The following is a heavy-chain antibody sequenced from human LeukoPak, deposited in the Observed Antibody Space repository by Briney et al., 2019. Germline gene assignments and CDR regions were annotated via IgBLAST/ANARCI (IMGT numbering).Heavy chain of an antibody. CDR1: GFTVSNNY. V-gene: IGHV3-66*02. CDR2: IYSGDNT. CDR3: AGRRVLDASFDY. Sequence: GGSLRLSCAASGFTVSNNYMSWVRQAPGKGLEWVSVIYSGDNTYYVESVKGRFTISRDNSKNTLFLQMNRLRAEDTAVYYCAGRRVLDASFDYWGQGTLVTVSS. J-gene: IGHJ4*02. D-gene: IGHD3-16*01.